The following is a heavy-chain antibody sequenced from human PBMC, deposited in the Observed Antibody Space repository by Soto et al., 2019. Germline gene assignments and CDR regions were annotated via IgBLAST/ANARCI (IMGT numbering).Heavy chain of an antibody. CDR1: GFTFSNYA. CDR2: ISGSGGST. Sequence: TASGFTFSNYAVTWVRQAPGKGLEWVSTISGSGGSTYYADSVKGRFTISRDNSKITLYLQMNSLRAEDTAVYYCAKDQGSSWYEIDYWGQGTLVTVSS. J-gene: IGHJ4*02. D-gene: IGHD6-13*01. V-gene: IGHV3-23*01. CDR3: AKDQGSSWYEIDY.